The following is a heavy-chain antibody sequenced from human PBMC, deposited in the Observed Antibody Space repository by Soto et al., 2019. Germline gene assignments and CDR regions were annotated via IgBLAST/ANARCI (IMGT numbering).Heavy chain of an antibody. V-gene: IGHV3-64*01. CDR2: ISSNGVGT. D-gene: IGHD6-6*01. CDR3: ARRARPDFYYMDV. Sequence: GGSLRLSCAASGFTLSGYAMDWVRQAPGKGLEYVSGISSNGVGTYYANSVQGRFTISRDNSKNTVYLQMGSLRPEDMTVYYCARRARPDFYYMDVWGKGTTVTVSS. J-gene: IGHJ6*03. CDR1: GFTLSGYA.